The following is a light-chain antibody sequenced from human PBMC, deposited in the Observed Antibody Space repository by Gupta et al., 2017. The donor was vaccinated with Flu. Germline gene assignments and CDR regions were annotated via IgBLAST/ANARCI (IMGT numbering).Light chain of an antibody. CDR1: KLGDKY. CDR2: QDS. CDR3: QAWDSSLGV. J-gene: IGLJ3*02. Sequence: PGQTASITCSGDKLGDKYACWYQQKPGQSPVLVIYQDSKRPSGIPERFSGSNSGNTATLTISGTQAMDEADYYCQAWDSSLGVFGGGTKLTVL. V-gene: IGLV3-1*01.